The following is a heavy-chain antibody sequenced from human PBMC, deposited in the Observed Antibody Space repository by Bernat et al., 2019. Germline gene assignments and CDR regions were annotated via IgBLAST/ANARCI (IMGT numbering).Heavy chain of an antibody. CDR1: GGSFSGYY. Sequence: QVQLQQWGAGLLKPSETLSLTCAVYGGSFSGYYWSWIRQPPGKGLEWIGEINHSGSTNYNPSLKSRVTISVDPPKNQFSLKLSSVTAADTAVYYCARGFGYCSGGSCYGRFYYYYYMDVWGKGTTVTVSS. CDR2: INHSGST. D-gene: IGHD2-15*01. J-gene: IGHJ6*03. CDR3: ARGFGYCSGGSCYGRFYYYYYMDV. V-gene: IGHV4-34*01.